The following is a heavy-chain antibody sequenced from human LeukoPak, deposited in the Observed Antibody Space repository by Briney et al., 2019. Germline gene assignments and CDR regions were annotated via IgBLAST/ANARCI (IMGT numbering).Heavy chain of an antibody. CDR2: IYHIGST. Sequence: PSETLSLTCAVSGFSISSGYYWGWIRHPPGKGLEWIGSIYHIGSTYYNPSLKSRVTISVDTSKNQFSLKLSSVTAADTAVYYCARDSYDFWSGYYSDYWGQGTLVTVSS. CDR1: GFSISSGYY. CDR3: ARDSYDFWSGYYSDY. D-gene: IGHD3-3*01. V-gene: IGHV4-38-2*02. J-gene: IGHJ4*02.